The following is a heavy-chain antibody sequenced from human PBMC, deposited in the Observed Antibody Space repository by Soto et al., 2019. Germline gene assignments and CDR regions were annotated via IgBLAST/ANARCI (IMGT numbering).Heavy chain of an antibody. J-gene: IGHJ5*02. CDR2: IIPIFGTA. Sequence: SVKVSCKASGGTFSSYAISWGREAPGQGLEWMGGIIPIFGTANYSQKFQGRVTITADESTSTAYMELSSLRSEDTAVYYCARAAGYSYGYVSHWFDPWGQGTLVTVSS. CDR3: ARAAGYSYGYVSHWFDP. V-gene: IGHV1-69*01. D-gene: IGHD5-18*01. CDR1: GGTFSSYA.